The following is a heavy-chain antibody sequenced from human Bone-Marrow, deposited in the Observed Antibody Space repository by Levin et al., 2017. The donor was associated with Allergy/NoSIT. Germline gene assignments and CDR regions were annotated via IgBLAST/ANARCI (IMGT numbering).Heavy chain of an antibody. CDR3: ARADGSSSNYYYYGMDV. J-gene: IGHJ6*02. CDR1: GFTFSSYW. V-gene: IGHV3-7*01. CDR2: IKQDGNDK. Sequence: GGSLRLSCAVSGFTFSSYWMSWVRQAPGKGLEWVANIKQDGNDKYYVDSVKGRFTISRDNAKNSLYLRMNSLRAEDTAVYYCARADGSSSNYYYYGMDVWGQGTTVTVSS. D-gene: IGHD6-6*01.